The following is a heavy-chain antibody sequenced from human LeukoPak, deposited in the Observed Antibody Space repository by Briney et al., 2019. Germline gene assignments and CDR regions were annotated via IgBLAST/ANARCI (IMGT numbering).Heavy chain of an antibody. Sequence: GESLKISCKGSGYSFTFYWIGWVRQMPGKGLELMGVIYPGDSATRYSPSFQGQVAISVDKSIRTAYLQWSSLKASDIAMYYCARLPYCGGDCYPNWFDTWGQGTLVTVSS. CDR2: IYPGDSAT. J-gene: IGHJ5*02. D-gene: IGHD2-21*02. V-gene: IGHV5-51*01. CDR3: ARLPYCGGDCYPNWFDT. CDR1: GYSFTFYW.